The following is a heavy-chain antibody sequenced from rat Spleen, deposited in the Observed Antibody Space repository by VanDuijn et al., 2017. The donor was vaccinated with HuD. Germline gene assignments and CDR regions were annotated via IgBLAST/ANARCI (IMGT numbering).Heavy chain of an antibody. CDR1: GFTSSNYG. D-gene: IGHD1-7*01. J-gene: IGHJ2*01. V-gene: IGHV5-29*01. CDR3: ATEAYYGSPYYFDY. Sequence: EVQLVESGGGLVQPGRSLKLSCAASGFTSSNYGMAWVRQAPTKGLEWVATINYDGTSTHYRDSVKGRYTISRDNARSILYLQMDSLGSEDTATYDCATEAYYGSPYYFDYWGQGVMVTVSS. CDR2: INYDGTST.